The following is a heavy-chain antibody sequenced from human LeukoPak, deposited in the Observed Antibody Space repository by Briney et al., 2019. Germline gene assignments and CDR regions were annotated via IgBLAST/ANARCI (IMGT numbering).Heavy chain of an antibody. CDR2: INTNGANT. Sequence: GGSLRLSCSASGFTFKSYAMHWVRQAPGKGLEYVSSINTNGANTYYADSVKGRFTISRDNSRNTVYVQMNSLTPEDTAVYYCVKGLDYSSSQMHSWGQGTLVTVSS. V-gene: IGHV3-64*05. D-gene: IGHD6-6*01. CDR1: GFTFKSYA. J-gene: IGHJ4*02. CDR3: VKGLDYSSSQMHS.